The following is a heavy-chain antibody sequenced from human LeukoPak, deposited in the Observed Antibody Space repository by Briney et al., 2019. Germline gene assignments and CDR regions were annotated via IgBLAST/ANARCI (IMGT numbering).Heavy chain of an antibody. CDR2: IYTSGST. D-gene: IGHD3-3*01. CDR1: GGSISSYY. CDR3: ARVVLDYDFWSGYSNPYYYYMDV. J-gene: IGHJ6*03. V-gene: IGHV4-4*07. Sequence: SETLSLTCTVSGGSISSYYWSWIRQPAGKGLEWIGRIYTSGSTNYNPSLKSRVTISVDTSKNQFSLKLSSVTAADTAVYYCARVVLDYDFWSGYSNPYYYYMDVWGKGTTVTVSS.